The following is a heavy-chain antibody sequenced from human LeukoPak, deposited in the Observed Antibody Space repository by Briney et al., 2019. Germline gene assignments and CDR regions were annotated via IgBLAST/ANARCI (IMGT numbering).Heavy chain of an antibody. CDR3: ARDLSYCSAGSCYSYGY. J-gene: IGHJ4*02. CDR1: GASITTDSYC. Sequence: PSETLSLTCTVSGASITTDSYCGSWIRHPPGKGLEWIGSIYLSGGTSYNPSLKSRVTISVDTSKNQFSLKLSSVTAADTAVYYSARDLSYCSAGSCYSYGYWAQGPLAPVSS. D-gene: IGHD2-15*01. V-gene: IGHV4-61*01. CDR2: IYLSGGT.